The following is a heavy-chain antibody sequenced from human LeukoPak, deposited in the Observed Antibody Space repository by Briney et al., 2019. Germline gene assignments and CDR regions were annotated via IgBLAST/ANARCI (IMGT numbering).Heavy chain of an antibody. J-gene: IGHJ1*01. CDR2: MSYDGNEK. D-gene: IGHD5-12*01. Sequence: GGSLRLSCAASGFSFSSYAMHWVRQAPGKGLEWVAFMSYDGNEKHYADSVKGRFTISRDNSKNTLYLQMNGLRAEDTAVYFCASEFREDHSGSQYFQHWGQGTLVSVSS. V-gene: IGHV3-30*04. CDR3: ASEFREDHSGSQYFQH. CDR1: GFSFSSYA.